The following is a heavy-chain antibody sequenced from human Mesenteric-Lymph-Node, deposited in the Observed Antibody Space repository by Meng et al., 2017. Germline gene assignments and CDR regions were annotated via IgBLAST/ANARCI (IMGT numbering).Heavy chain of an antibody. CDR1: GGSISTYY. CDR3: ARGRYYDSSGYYYFRY. J-gene: IGHJ4*02. Sequence: SETLSLTCTVSGGSISTYYWTWIRQPPGKGLEWIGHIFYSGSTSYNPSLRNRLTISVDTSQNQFSLKLDSVTAADTAVYYCARGRYYDSSGYYYFRYWGQGTLVTVSS. D-gene: IGHD3-22*01. V-gene: IGHV4-59*01. CDR2: IFYSGST.